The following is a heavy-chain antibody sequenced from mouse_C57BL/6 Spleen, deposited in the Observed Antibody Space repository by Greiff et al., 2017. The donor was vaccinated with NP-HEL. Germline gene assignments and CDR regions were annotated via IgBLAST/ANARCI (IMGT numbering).Heavy chain of an antibody. CDR1: GFTFSSYA. D-gene: IGHD2-4*01. Sequence: DVKLVESGGGLVKPGGSLKLSCAASGFTFSSYAMSWVRQTPEKRLEWVATISDGGSYTYYPDNVKGRFTISRDNAKNNLYLQMSHLKSEDTAMYYCARGVITTEVDFDYWGQGTTLTVSS. CDR3: ARGVITTEVDFDY. J-gene: IGHJ2*01. CDR2: ISDGGSYT. V-gene: IGHV5-4*03.